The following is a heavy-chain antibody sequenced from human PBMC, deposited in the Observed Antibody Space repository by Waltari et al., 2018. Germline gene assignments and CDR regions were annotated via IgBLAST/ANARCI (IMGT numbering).Heavy chain of an antibody. CDR3: ARDSIADCGGDCTRPFDY. V-gene: IGHV1-69*14. Sequence: QVQLVQSGAEVKKPGSSVKVSCKASGGTFSSYAISWVRQAPGQGLEWMGGFIPICGTANYAQKFQGRVTITADKSTSTAYMELSSLRSEDTAVYYCARDSIADCGGDCTRPFDYWGQGTLVTVSS. CDR2: FIPICGTA. D-gene: IGHD2-21*01. CDR1: GGTFSSYA. J-gene: IGHJ4*02.